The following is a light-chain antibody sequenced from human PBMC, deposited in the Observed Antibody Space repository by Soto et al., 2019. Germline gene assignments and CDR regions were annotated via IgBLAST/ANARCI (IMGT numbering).Light chain of an antibody. CDR2: GAS. J-gene: IGKJ2*01. Sequence: EIVLTQSPGTLSLSPGERATLSCRASQSISSSYLAWYQQKPGQAPRRLIYGASSRATGIPDRFSGSGSGTDFTLTISRLEPEDVAVYYCQQYGGSPLTFGQGTKLEIK. V-gene: IGKV3-20*01. CDR1: QSISSSY. CDR3: QQYGGSPLT.